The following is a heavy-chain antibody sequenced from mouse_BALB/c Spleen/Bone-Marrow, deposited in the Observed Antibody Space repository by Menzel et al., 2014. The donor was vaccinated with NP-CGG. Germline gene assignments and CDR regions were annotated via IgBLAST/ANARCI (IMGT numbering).Heavy chain of an antibody. CDR3: ARGGNDWYFEV. J-gene: IGHJ1*01. CDR2: INPYNDGT. D-gene: IGHD2-1*01. Sequence: EVQLQQSGPELVKTGASLKMSCKASGYTFTSYLMHWVKQKPGQGLEWIGYINPYNDGTKYNEKFKGKATLTSDKSSSTAYMELSSLTSEDSAVYYCARGGNDWYFEVWGAGTTVTVSS. V-gene: IGHV1-14*01. CDR1: GYTFTSYL.